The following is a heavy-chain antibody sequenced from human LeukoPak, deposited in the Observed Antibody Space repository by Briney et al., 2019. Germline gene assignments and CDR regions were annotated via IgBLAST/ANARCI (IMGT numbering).Heavy chain of an antibody. Sequence: GGSLRLSCAASGFTVSRNYMSWVRQAPGKGLEWVSVIYSGGSTYYADSVKGRFTISRDNSKNTLYLQMNSLRAEDTAVYYCASPYSSGWYSFDYWGQGTLVAVSS. J-gene: IGHJ4*02. CDR3: ASPYSSGWYSFDY. V-gene: IGHV3-66*01. CDR1: GFTVSRNY. CDR2: IYSGGST. D-gene: IGHD6-19*01.